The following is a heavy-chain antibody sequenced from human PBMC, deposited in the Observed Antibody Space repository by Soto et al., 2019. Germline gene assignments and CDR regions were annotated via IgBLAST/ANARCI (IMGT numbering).Heavy chain of an antibody. CDR1: GFTFSSHA. V-gene: IGHV3-23*01. Sequence: GGSLRLSWAASGFTFSSHAMSWVRQAPGKGLEWVSAISGSGGSTYYADSVKGRFTISRDNSKNTLYLQMNSLRAEDTAVYYFAKYPYYYDISGYYLAFDIWGQGTMVPVSS. J-gene: IGHJ3*02. D-gene: IGHD3-22*01. CDR3: AKYPYYYDISGYYLAFDI. CDR2: ISGSGGST.